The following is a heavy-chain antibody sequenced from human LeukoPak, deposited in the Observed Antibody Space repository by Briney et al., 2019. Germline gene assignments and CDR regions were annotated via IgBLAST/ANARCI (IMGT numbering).Heavy chain of an antibody. CDR1: GGSISSYY. CDR2: IYYSGST. J-gene: IGHJ3*02. V-gene: IGHV4-59*08. CDR3: ARELGDAFDI. Sequence: SETLSLTCTVSGGSISSYYWSWIRQPPGKGLEWIGYIYYSGSTNYNPSLKSRVTISVDTSKNQFSLKLSSVTAADTAVYYCARELGDAFDIWGQGTMVTVSS. D-gene: IGHD7-27*01.